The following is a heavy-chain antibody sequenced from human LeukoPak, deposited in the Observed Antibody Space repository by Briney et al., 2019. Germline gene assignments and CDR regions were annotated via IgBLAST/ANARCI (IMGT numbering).Heavy chain of an antibody. CDR3: AKADIAAAAPACFDY. J-gene: IGHJ4*02. V-gene: IGHV3-23*01. CDR1: GFTSSSYA. Sequence: GGSLRLSCAASGFTSSSYAMSWVRQAPGKGLEWVSAISGSGGSTYYADSVKGRFTISRDNSKNTLYLQMNSLRAEDTAVYYCAKADIAAAAPACFDYWGQGTLVTVSS. D-gene: IGHD6-13*01. CDR2: ISGSGGST.